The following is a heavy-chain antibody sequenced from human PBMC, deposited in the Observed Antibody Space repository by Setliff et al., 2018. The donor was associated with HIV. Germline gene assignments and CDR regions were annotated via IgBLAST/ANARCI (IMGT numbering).Heavy chain of an antibody. CDR3: ARNFWNGPPDYYYYGLDV. CDR1: GDSISSYY. Sequence: PSETLSLTCTVSGDSISSYYWSWIRQTAGKGLEWIGRIYTSGTTNYNPSLKRRVTMSVDTSKNHFSLKLSSVTAADTAVYYCARNFWNGPPDYYYYGLDVWGQGTTVTVSS. J-gene: IGHJ6*02. D-gene: IGHD3-3*01. V-gene: IGHV4-4*07. CDR2: IYTSGTT.